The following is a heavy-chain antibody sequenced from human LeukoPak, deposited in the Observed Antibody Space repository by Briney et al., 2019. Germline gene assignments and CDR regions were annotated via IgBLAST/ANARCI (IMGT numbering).Heavy chain of an antibody. D-gene: IGHD3-10*01. J-gene: IGHJ4*02. CDR1: GGSFSGYY. CDR3: ARGLFMVRGVTFDY. V-gene: IGHV4-34*01. Sequence: SETLSLTCAVYGGSFSGYYWSWIRQPPGKGLEWIGEINHSGSTNYNPSLKSRVTISVDTSKNQFSLKLSSVTAADTAVYYCARGLFMVRGVTFDYWGQGTLVTVSS. CDR2: INHSGST.